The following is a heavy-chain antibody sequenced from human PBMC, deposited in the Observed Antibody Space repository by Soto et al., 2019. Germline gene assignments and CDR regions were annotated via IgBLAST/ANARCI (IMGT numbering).Heavy chain of an antibody. J-gene: IGHJ5*01. CDR2: VYYRGSI. CDR1: GDSISSPDYY. CDR3: ARVTFTPNWFDS. Sequence: KPSETLSLTCTVSGDSISSPDYYWSWIRQAPGEGLELIGYVYYRGSIYYTPSFESRVTISVDTSKNQFSLKLTSVTAADSAMYFCARVTFTPNWFDSWGQGILVTVSS. D-gene: IGHD3-3*02. V-gene: IGHV4-30-4*01.